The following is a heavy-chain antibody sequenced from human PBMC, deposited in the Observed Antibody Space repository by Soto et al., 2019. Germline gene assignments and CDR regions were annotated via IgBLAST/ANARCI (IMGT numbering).Heavy chain of an antibody. CDR1: GDSISAYS. V-gene: IGHV4-59*08. CDR2: IYYSGST. Sequence: SETLSLTCTVSGDSISAYSWSWVRQPPGKGLEWIGNIYYSGSTIYNPSLKSRVTISVDTSNNQFSLKVSSVTAADTAVYYCARQFRDVRDGYNALGYWGQGTLVTVSS. J-gene: IGHJ4*02. D-gene: IGHD5-12*01. CDR3: ARQFRDVRDGYNALGY.